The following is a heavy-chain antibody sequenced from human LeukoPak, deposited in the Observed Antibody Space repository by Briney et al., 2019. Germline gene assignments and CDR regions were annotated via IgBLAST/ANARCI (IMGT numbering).Heavy chain of an antibody. D-gene: IGHD6-19*01. Sequence: ASVKVSCKASGGTFSSYAISWVRQAPGQGLEWMGGIIPIFGTANYAQKFQGRVTMTEDTSTDTAYMELSSLRSEDTAVYYCATSYSSGWFLWFDPWGQGTLVTVSS. CDR3: ATSYSSGWFLWFDP. CDR2: IIPIFGTA. CDR1: GGTFSSYA. V-gene: IGHV1-69*06. J-gene: IGHJ5*02.